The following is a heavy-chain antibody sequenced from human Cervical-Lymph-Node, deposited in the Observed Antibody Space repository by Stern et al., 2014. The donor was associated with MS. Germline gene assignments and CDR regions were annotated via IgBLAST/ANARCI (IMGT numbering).Heavy chain of an antibody. V-gene: IGHV3-64*01. CDR3: ARVERVPAAPDY. Sequence: EEQLVESGGGLVQPGGSLRLSCAASGFTFSSYAMHWVRQAPGKGLEYVSAISSNGGSTYYANSVKGRFTISRDNSKNTLYLQMGSLRAEDMAVYYCARVERVPAAPDYWGQGTLVTVSS. CDR1: GFTFSSYA. J-gene: IGHJ4*02. CDR2: ISSNGGST. D-gene: IGHD2-2*01.